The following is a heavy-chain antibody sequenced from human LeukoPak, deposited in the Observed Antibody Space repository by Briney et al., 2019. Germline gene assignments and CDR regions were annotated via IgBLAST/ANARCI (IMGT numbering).Heavy chain of an antibody. V-gene: IGHV3-48*01. Sequence: GGSLRLSCAASGFTFSSYEMNWVRQAPGKGLEWVSYISSSSSTIYYADSVKGRFTISRDNAKNSLYLQMNSLRAEDTAVYYCARGVRFLEWFNDYWGQGTLVTVSS. CDR2: ISSSSSTI. D-gene: IGHD3-3*01. CDR1: GFTFSSYE. J-gene: IGHJ4*02. CDR3: ARGVRFLEWFNDY.